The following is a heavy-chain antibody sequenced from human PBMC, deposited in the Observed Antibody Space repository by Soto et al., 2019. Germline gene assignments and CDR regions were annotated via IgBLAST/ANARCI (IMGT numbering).Heavy chain of an antibody. D-gene: IGHD3-9*01. CDR2: ISPKSGGT. V-gene: IGHV1-2*02. CDR3: ARPPGYISDWYYFDL. J-gene: IGHJ4*02. Sequence: ASVMVSCKASGYSFIDYYIDWVRQAPGQGFEWMGRISPKSGGTNYAQKFEGRVTMTWDTSLNTAYMELSSLISDDTAVYYCARPPGYISDWYYFDLWGQGTLVTVSS. CDR1: GYSFIDYY.